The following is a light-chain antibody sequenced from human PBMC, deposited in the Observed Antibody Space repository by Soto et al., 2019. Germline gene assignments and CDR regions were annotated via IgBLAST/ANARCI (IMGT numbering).Light chain of an antibody. CDR2: WAS. J-gene: IGKJ1*01. CDR3: QQYLTSPWT. V-gene: IGKV4-1*01. CDR1: QSVLYSANNRNY. Sequence: DIVMTQSPDSLAVSLGERATINCKSSQSVLYSANNRNYLAWYQQKPGQPPKLLIYWASTRESGVPDRFSGSGSGTDFTLTVSSLQAEDVAVYYCQQYLTSPWTFGQGTKVEIK.